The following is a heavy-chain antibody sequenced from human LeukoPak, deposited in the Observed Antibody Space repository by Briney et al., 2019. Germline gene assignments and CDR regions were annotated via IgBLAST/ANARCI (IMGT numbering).Heavy chain of an antibody. V-gene: IGHV3-7*03. D-gene: IGHD2-2*01. CDR3: ATQTYALFDY. CDR2: IKQDGSDK. Sequence: GGSLRLSCVASGFTFSSRWMSWVRQAPGKGLEWVGNIKQDGSDKYHADSVKGRFTISRDNAKNSLYLQMSSLRAEDTAVYYCATQTYALFDYWGQGTLVTVSS. CDR1: GFTFSSRW. J-gene: IGHJ4*02.